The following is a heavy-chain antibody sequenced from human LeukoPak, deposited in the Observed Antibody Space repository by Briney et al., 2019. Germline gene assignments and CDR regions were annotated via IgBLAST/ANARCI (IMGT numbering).Heavy chain of an antibody. Sequence: GSLSLSCAASGFTFSSYSMNWVRPAPGKGLEWVSSISSSSSYIYYADSVKGRFTISRDNAKNSLYLQMNSLRAEDTAVYYCARVVYYDSSGYYVWGQGTLVTVSS. J-gene: IGHJ4*02. CDR1: GFTFSSYS. D-gene: IGHD3-22*01. CDR2: ISSSSSYI. V-gene: IGHV3-21*01. CDR3: ARVVYYDSSGYYV.